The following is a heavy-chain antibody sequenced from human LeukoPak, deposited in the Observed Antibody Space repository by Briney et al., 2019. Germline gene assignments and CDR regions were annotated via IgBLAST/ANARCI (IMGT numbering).Heavy chain of an antibody. D-gene: IGHD3-22*01. CDR3: ARQVYDSSGYEYNWFDP. CDR2: IYPGDSDT. J-gene: IGHJ5*02. CDR1: GSIFTSHW. Sequence: GASLQISCKGSGSIFTSHWIGWLRQLPGKGLEWMGIIYPGDSDTRYSPSFQGQVTISADTSISTGYLKWSSLKGSDTAIYYCARQVYDSSGYEYNWFDPWGQGTLVTVSS. V-gene: IGHV5-51*01.